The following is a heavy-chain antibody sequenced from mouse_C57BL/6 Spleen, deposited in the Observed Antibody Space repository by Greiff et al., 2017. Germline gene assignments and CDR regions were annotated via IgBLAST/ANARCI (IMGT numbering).Heavy chain of an antibody. D-gene: IGHD1-1*01. CDR3: ARDYYGSSRVFAY. CDR1: GFTFSSYG. J-gene: IGHJ3*01. Sequence: EVMLVESGGDLVKPGGSLKLSCAASGFTFSSYGMSWVRQTPDKRLEWVATISSGGSYTYYPDSVKGRFTISRDNAKNTLYLQMSSLKSEDTAMYYCARDYYGSSRVFAYWGQGTLVTVSA. CDR2: ISSGGSYT. V-gene: IGHV5-6*01.